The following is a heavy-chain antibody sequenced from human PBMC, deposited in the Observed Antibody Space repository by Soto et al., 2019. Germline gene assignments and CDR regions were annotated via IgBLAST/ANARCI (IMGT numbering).Heavy chain of an antibody. CDR2: MYSTGNT. Sequence: QVQQQESGPGLLKPLETLSLTCSVSGGSISSYHWSWIRQPAGKGLEWIGRMYSTGNTNYNPSLKSRVTVSIDTSKNQFFLRLNSVTAADSAVYYCAREFGDNWNYEAYWGQRTAVTVSS. J-gene: IGHJ4*02. CDR1: GGSISSYH. D-gene: IGHD1-7*01. V-gene: IGHV4-4*07. CDR3: AREFGDNWNYEAY.